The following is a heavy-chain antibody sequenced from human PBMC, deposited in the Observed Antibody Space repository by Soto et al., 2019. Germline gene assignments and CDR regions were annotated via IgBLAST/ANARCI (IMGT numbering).Heavy chain of an antibody. CDR2: IEGDGSST. Sequence: GGSLRLSCAPSGFNFSRHWTHWVRQAPGKGPVWVARIEGDGSSTGYAASVKGRFTISRDNAKNTLYLQMDSLRAEETAVYYCAREIIAVIGAIRWFDPWGQGTLVTVPS. CDR3: AREIIAVIGAIRWFDP. D-gene: IGHD6-19*01. V-gene: IGHV3-74*01. CDR1: GFNFSRHW. J-gene: IGHJ5*02.